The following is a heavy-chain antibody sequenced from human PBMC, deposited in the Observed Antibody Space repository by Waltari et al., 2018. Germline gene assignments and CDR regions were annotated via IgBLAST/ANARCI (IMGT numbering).Heavy chain of an antibody. CDR1: GFTFSRYS. CDR2: ISSSSSTK. J-gene: IGHJ4*02. D-gene: IGHD3-3*01. CDR3: AREDNRFSGVVTDIDY. Sequence: EVQLVESGGGLVQPGGSLRLSCAASGFTFSRYSMNWVRQAPGKGLEWISYISSSSSTKYYAYSGKGRFSISRDNAKNSLYLQMNSLRAEDTALYYCAREDNRFSGVVTDIDYGGQGTLVAVSS. V-gene: IGHV3-48*01.